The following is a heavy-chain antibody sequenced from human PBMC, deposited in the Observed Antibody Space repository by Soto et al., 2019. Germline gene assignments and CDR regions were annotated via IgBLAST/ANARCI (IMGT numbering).Heavy chain of an antibody. CDR1: GFPFSTFE. CDR3: ARGSKDSYPGSRIFDF. V-gene: IGHV3-23*01. J-gene: IGHJ4*02. Sequence: GGSLRLSCEASGFPFSTFEMSWARQVPGKGLKWVSFISDDGGRTYYAESVKGRFTVSRDNSKNTLYLQMSSLRAEDSAVYYCARGSKDSYPGSRIFDFWGRGTLVTVSS. CDR2: ISDDGGRT. D-gene: IGHD3-10*01.